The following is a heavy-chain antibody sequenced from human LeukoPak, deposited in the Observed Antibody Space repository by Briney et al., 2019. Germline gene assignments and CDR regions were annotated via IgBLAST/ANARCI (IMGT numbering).Heavy chain of an antibody. Sequence: TLSLTCSVSGGSISSGSYYWSWIRQPAGKGLEWIGRIYTSGSTNYNPSLKSRVTISVDTSKNQFSLKLSSVTAADTAVYYCARGDYDILTGYLNWFDPWGQGTLVTVSS. V-gene: IGHV4-61*02. D-gene: IGHD3-9*01. CDR3: ARGDYDILTGYLNWFDP. CDR1: GGSISSGSYY. CDR2: IYTSGST. J-gene: IGHJ5*02.